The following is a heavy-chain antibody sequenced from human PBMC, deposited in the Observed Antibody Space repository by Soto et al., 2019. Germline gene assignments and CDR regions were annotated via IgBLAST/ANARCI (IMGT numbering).Heavy chain of an antibody. Sequence: GSLRLSCSASGFTFSSYAIHWVRQAPGKGLEYVSAISSNGGSTYYADSVKGRFTISRDNSKNTLYLQMSSLRAEDTAVYYCVKDRGAAAHRDAFDIWGQGTMVTVSS. D-gene: IGHD6-13*01. J-gene: IGHJ3*02. CDR1: GFTFSSYA. CDR2: ISSNGGST. V-gene: IGHV3-64D*08. CDR3: VKDRGAAAHRDAFDI.